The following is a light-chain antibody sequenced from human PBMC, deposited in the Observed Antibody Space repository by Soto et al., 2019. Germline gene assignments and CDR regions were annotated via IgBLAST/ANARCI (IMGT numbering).Light chain of an antibody. V-gene: IGKV1-5*01. J-gene: IGKJ1*01. CDR2: XAS. CDR1: ESISCW. Sequence: DIHMTQSPSTLSASVGDIVTMTXRASESISCWFAWYQQKPGKAPKXXNDXASSCAGGVPSRFTGSGCGTEITITINRLQADDVATYYCQQYSCYWTVGQGTKVEI. CDR3: QQYSCYWT.